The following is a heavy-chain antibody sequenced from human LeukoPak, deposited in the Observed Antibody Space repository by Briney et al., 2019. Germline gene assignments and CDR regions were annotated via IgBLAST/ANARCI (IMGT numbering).Heavy chain of an antibody. CDR2: ISGSGGST. CDR1: GFTFRSYA. D-gene: IGHD2-15*01. V-gene: IGHV3-23*01. Sequence: GGSLTLSCAASGFTFRSYAMSWVRQAPGKGLEWVSAISGSGGSTYYADSVKGRFTISRDNSKNTLYLQMTSLRAEDTAVYYCANSYWWSVKAWGQGTLVTVSS. J-gene: IGHJ4*02. CDR3: ANSYWWSVKA.